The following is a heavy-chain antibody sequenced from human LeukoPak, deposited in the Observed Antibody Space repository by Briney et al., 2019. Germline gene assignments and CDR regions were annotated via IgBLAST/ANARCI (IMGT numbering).Heavy chain of an antibody. J-gene: IGHJ6*03. CDR2: INHSGGT. Sequence: SETLSLTCAVYGGSFSGYYCSWIRQPPGKGLEWIGEINHSGGTNYNPSLKSRVTISVDTSKNQFSLKLSSVTAADTAMYYCARVKDPGGYYYYYYMDVWGKGTTVTVSS. D-gene: IGHD3-16*01. V-gene: IGHV4-34*01. CDR1: GGSFSGYY. CDR3: ARVKDPGGYYYYYYMDV.